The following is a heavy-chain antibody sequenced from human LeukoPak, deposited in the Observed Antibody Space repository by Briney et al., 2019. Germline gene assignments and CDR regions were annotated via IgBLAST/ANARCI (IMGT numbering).Heavy chain of an antibody. Sequence: PSETLSLTCTISAASISSSSHHWGWIRQPPGKGLEWIGEINHGGSTNYNPSLKSRVTISVDTSKNQFSLKLSSVTAADTAVYYCARRNIRGVNFDYWGQGTLVTVSS. CDR3: ARRNIRGVNFDY. V-gene: IGHV4-39*07. D-gene: IGHD3-10*01. CDR2: INHGGST. CDR1: AASISSSSHH. J-gene: IGHJ4*02.